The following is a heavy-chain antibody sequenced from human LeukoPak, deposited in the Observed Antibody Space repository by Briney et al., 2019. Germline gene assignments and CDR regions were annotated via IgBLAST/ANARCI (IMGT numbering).Heavy chain of an antibody. V-gene: IGHV1-8*03. CDR3: ARVSMQGTRMFDS. Sequence: VASVKVSCKASGYTFASYDINWVRQATGQGLEWMGWMNPNSGNTGYAQKFQGRVTVTRNTSISTAYMELSSLRSEDTAVYYCARVSMQGTRMFDSWGQGTLVTVSS. CDR1: GYTFASYD. D-gene: IGHD2/OR15-2a*01. CDR2: MNPNSGNT. J-gene: IGHJ5*01.